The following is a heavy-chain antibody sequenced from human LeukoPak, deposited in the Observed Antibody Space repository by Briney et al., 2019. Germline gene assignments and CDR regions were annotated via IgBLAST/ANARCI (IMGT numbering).Heavy chain of an antibody. J-gene: IGHJ4*02. CDR2: VSGSDDTT. Sequence: QPGGSLRLSCAASGFTFTSYAMSWVRQAPGKGLEWVSTVSGSDDTTYYADSVKGRFTISRDNSKNTLYLQMNSLRAEDTAVYYCAKALGYCSGGSCRPLLDYWGQGTLVTVSS. CDR3: AKALGYCSGGSCRPLLDY. D-gene: IGHD2-15*01. CDR1: GFTFTSYA. V-gene: IGHV3-23*01.